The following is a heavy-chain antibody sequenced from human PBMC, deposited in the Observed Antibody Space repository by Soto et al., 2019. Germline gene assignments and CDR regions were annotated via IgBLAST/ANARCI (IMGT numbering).Heavy chain of an antibody. J-gene: IGHJ5*02. Sequence: LSLTCAVSGYSISSGYYWGWIRQPPGKGLEWIGSIYHSGSTYYNPSLKSRVTISVDTSKDQFSLKLSSVTAADTAVYYCARDGTLYCSSTSCYPWFDTWGQGTLVTVSS. CDR3: ARDGTLYCSSTSCYPWFDT. D-gene: IGHD2-2*01. CDR1: GYSISSGYY. V-gene: IGHV4-38-2*02. CDR2: IYHSGST.